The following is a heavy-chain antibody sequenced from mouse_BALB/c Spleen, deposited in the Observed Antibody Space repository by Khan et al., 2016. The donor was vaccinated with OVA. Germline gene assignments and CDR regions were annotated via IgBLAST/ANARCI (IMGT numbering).Heavy chain of an antibody. D-gene: IGHD2-4*01. V-gene: IGHV14-1*02. CDR2: IDPENGNT. CDR3: ARGGLRTWFGY. J-gene: IGHJ3*01. Sequence: EVQLQQSGAELVRPGALVKLSCKASGFNIKDYYMHWVKQRPEQGLEWIGWIDPENGNTIYYPKFQGKASITTDTSSNTAFLQLSSLTSEDTAVYYCARGGLRTWFGYWGQGTLVTVSA. CDR1: GFNIKDYY.